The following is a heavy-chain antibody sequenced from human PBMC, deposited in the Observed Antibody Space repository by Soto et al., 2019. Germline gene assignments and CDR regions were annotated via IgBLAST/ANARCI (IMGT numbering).Heavy chain of an antibody. CDR1: GFTVSSNY. Sequence: PGGSLRLSCAASGFTVSSNYMSWVRQAPGKGLEWVSVIYSGGSTYYADSVKGRFTISRHNSKNTLYLQMNSLRAEYTAVYYCARVLNTVTSAAFDIWGQGTMVTVSS. V-gene: IGHV3-53*04. J-gene: IGHJ3*02. CDR2: IYSGGST. D-gene: IGHD4-17*01. CDR3: ARVLNTVTSAAFDI.